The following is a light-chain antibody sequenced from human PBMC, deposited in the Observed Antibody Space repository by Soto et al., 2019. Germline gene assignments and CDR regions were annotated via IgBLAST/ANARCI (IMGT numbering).Light chain of an antibody. CDR2: DVS. CDR1: SSDVGGYNY. Sequence: QSVLTQPRSVSGSPGQSVTISCTGTSSDVGGYNYVSWYQQHPGKAPKLMIYDVSKRPSGVPDRFSGSKSGNTTSVTISGLQLKADADDDCCLYAYSNAVGVFGGGTKLTVL. V-gene: IGLV2-11*01. CDR3: CLYAYSNAVGV. J-gene: IGLJ3*02.